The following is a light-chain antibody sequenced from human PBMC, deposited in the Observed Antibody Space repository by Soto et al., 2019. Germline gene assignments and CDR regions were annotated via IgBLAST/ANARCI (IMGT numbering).Light chain of an antibody. V-gene: IGKV1-8*01. CDR2: AAS. J-gene: IGKJ4*01. CDR1: QGISSY. CDR3: QQYYSYPLLT. Sequence: AIRMTQSPSSLSASTGDRVTITCRASQGISSYLAWYQQKPGKAPKLLIYAASPLQSGVPSRFSGSGSGTDFTLTISCLQSEDFATYYCQQYYSYPLLTFGGGTKVEIK.